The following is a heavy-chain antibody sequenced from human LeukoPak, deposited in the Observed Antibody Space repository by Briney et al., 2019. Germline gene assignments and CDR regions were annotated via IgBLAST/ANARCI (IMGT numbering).Heavy chain of an antibody. Sequence: PGGSLRLSCAASGFTFSSYAMSWVRQAPGKGLEWVSAISCSGGSTYYADSVKGRFTISRDKSKNTVYLQMNSLRAEDTAVYYCAKGFGYYYDSSGYHPFDFWGQGTLVTDSS. CDR2: ISCSGGST. D-gene: IGHD3-22*01. CDR1: GFTFSSYA. CDR3: AKGFGYYYDSSGYHPFDF. J-gene: IGHJ4*02. V-gene: IGHV3-23*01.